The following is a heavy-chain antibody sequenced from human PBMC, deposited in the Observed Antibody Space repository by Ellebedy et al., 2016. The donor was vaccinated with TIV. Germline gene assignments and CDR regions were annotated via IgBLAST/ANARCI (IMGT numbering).Heavy chain of an antibody. CDR3: ARGIIGVDY. V-gene: IGHV4-34*01. CDR2: INHSGST. CDR1: GGSFSGYY. Sequence: SETLSLXXAVYGGSFSGYYWSWIRQPPGKGLEWIGEINHSGSTNYNPSLKSRVTISVDTSKNQFSLKLSSVTAADTAVYYCARGIIGVDYWGQGILVTVSS. J-gene: IGHJ4*02. D-gene: IGHD3-10*01.